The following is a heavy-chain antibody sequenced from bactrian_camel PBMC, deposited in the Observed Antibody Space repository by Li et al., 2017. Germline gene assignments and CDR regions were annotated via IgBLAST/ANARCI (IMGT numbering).Heavy chain of an antibody. CDR2: IDRDGRA. Sequence: VQLVESGGGSVQAGESRRLSWVTSGYTSTTSCVAWVRQAPGKQREGVVSIDRDGRATYADSLKGRFTISRDNAKNTVYLQMNSLKSEDMALYYCALDTAWGGYRSWGQGTQVTVS. J-gene: IGHJ4*01. CDR3: ALDTAWGGYRS. D-gene: IGHD5*01. V-gene: IGHV3S53*01. CDR1: GYTSTTSC.